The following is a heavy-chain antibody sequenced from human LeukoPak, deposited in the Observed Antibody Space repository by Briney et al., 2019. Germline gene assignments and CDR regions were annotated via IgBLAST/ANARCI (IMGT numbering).Heavy chain of an antibody. D-gene: IGHD4-11*01. Sequence: GGSLRLSCAASGFTLSSYAMSWVRQAPGKGLEWVSTINGGGVNTHYADSVGGRFTISRDNSKNTLFLQMNSLRDEDTAVYYCAKDLYSNYGPADYWGQGTLVTVSS. J-gene: IGHJ4*02. CDR3: AKDLYSNYGPADY. V-gene: IGHV3-23*01. CDR1: GFTLSSYA. CDR2: INGGGVNT.